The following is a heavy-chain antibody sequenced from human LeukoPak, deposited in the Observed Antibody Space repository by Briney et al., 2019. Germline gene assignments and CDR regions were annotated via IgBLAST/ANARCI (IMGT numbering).Heavy chain of an antibody. Sequence: GGSLRLSCAASGFIFSSYAMSWVRQTPGKGLEWVSAISRSDGSTYYADSVKGRFTISRDNSKNSLYLQMNSLRTEDTALYYCAKDMYDSSGYLFDYWGQGTLVTVSS. CDR1: GFIFSSYA. V-gene: IGHV3-43*02. D-gene: IGHD3-22*01. CDR2: ISRSDGST. J-gene: IGHJ4*02. CDR3: AKDMYDSSGYLFDY.